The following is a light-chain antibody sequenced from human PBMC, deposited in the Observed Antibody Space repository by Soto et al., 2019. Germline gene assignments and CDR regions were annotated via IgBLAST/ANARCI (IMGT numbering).Light chain of an antibody. CDR2: GAS. V-gene: IGKV3-20*01. Sequence: EIALTPSPGTLSLSPGERASLSCSASQSLTSSYLAWYQQKPGQAPRLLIYGASSRATGIPDRFSGSGSGTDFTLTISRLEPEDFAVYYCHQCYSSRTFGQGTKVDIK. CDR3: HQCYSSRT. CDR1: QSLTSSY. J-gene: IGKJ1*01.